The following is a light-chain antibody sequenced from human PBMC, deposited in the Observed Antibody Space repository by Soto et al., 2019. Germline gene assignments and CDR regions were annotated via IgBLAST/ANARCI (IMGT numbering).Light chain of an antibody. Sequence: IVMTQSPATLSVSPGERATLSCRASQNIYNNVAWYQQRPGQAPRLLIYRASTRATGIPARFSGSGSGTEFTLTISSLQSDDFTVYSCLQYHNLWAFGQGTKVEIK. J-gene: IGKJ1*01. V-gene: IGKV3-15*01. CDR2: RAS. CDR3: LQYHNLWA. CDR1: QNIYNN.